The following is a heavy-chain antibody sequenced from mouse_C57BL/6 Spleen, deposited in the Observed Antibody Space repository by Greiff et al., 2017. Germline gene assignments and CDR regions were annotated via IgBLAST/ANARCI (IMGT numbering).Heavy chain of an antibody. D-gene: IGHD2-4*01. Sequence: EVKVVESGGGLVKPGGSLKLSCAASGFTFSSYAMSWVRQTPEKRLEWVATISDGGSYTYYPDNVKGRFTISRDNAKNNLYLQMSHLKSEDTAMYYCARGIYYDDGGVYFDYWGQGTTLTVSS. CDR2: ISDGGSYT. V-gene: IGHV5-4*03. CDR3: ARGIYYDDGGVYFDY. J-gene: IGHJ2*01. CDR1: GFTFSSYA.